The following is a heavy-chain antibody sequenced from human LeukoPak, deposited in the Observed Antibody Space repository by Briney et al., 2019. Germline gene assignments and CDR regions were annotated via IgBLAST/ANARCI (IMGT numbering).Heavy chain of an antibody. CDR3: ARARSDILTGHPFDY. CDR2: INPNSGGT. Sequence: ASVKVSCKASGYTFTGYYMHWVRQAPGQGLEWMGWINPNSGGTNYAQKFRGRVTMTRDTSISTAYKELSRLRSDDTAVYYCARARSDILTGHPFDYWGQGTLVTVSS. CDR1: GYTFTGYY. J-gene: IGHJ4*02. V-gene: IGHV1-2*02. D-gene: IGHD3-9*01.